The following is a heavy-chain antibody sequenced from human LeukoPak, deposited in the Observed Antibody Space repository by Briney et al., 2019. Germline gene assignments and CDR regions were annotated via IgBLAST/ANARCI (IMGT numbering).Heavy chain of an antibody. Sequence: GGSLRLSCEASGFAFNSYTITWVRQAPGKGLESVSSITSRSSHIYIADSVKGRFTTSRDNAKNSLFLQMSSLRVEDTAVYYCARVAQGATTENYFYYYMDVWSKGTTVTVSS. CDR1: GFAFNSYT. CDR3: ARVAQGATTENYFYYYMDV. V-gene: IGHV3-21*01. J-gene: IGHJ6*03. CDR2: ITSRSSHI. D-gene: IGHD4-11*01.